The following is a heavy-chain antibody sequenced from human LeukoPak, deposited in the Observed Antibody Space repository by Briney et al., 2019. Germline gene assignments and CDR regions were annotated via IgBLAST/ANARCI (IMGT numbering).Heavy chain of an antibody. J-gene: IGHJ4*02. Sequence: PSQTLSLTCTVSGGSISSGYYYWSWIRQPPGKGLQWIGYIYYTGSTYYNPSLKSRVTISIDTSKNQFSLNLNSVTAADTAVYYCARGSTGPDYWGQGTLVTVSS. CDR3: ARGSTGPDY. V-gene: IGHV4-30-4*01. D-gene: IGHD3-9*01. CDR2: IYYTGST. CDR1: GGSISSGYYY.